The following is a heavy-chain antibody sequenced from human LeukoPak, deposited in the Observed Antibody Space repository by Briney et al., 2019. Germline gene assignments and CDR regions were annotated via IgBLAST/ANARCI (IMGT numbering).Heavy chain of an antibody. CDR3: ARGLSRWLQFGRAFDI. D-gene: IGHD5-24*01. CDR2: INHSGST. J-gene: IGHJ3*02. CDR1: GGSFSGYY. V-gene: IGHV4-34*01. Sequence: SETLSLTCAVYGGSFSGYYWSWIRQPPGKGLEWIGEINHSGSTNYNPFLKSRVTISVDTSKNQFSLKLSSVTAADTAVYYCARGLSRWLQFGRAFDIWGQGTMVTVSS.